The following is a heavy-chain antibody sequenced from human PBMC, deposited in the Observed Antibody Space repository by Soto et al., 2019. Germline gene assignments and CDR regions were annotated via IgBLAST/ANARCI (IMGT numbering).Heavy chain of an antibody. Sequence: SETLSLTCAVYGGSGVSFSGYYWRWIRQPPGKGLEWIGEINHSGSTNYNPSLKSRVTISVDTSKNQFSLKPSSVTAADTAVYYCARASPVVTDFWGKGTTVTVSS. V-gene: IGHV4-34*01. CDR3: ARASPVVTDF. CDR2: INHSGST. J-gene: IGHJ6*04. D-gene: IGHD5-18*01. CDR1: GGSGVSFSGYY.